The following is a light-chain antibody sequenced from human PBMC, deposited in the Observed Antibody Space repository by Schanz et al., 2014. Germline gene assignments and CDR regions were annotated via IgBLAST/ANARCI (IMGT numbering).Light chain of an antibody. Sequence: DIQMTQSPSSLSASVGDRVTITCQASQDISNYLNWYQQKPGKAPRLLIYDATVLETGVPSRFSGSGSGTDFTLTISSLQAEDVAVYYCQQYYTNLITFGGGTKVEIK. V-gene: IGKV1-33*01. CDR1: QDISNY. CDR2: DAT. CDR3: QQYYTNLIT. J-gene: IGKJ4*01.